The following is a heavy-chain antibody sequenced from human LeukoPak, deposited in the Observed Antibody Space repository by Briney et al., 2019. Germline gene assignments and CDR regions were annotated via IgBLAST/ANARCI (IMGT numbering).Heavy chain of an antibody. CDR2: ISGGGAGT. J-gene: IGHJ4*02. CDR3: AKDFVRYNIQFDY. V-gene: IGHV3-23*01. D-gene: IGHD1-1*01. CDR1: GFTSGVYA. Sequence: GSLRLSCVASGFTSGVYAMSWVRQAPGKGLEWVSSISGGGAGTYYADSVRGRFTISRDNSKNTLYLQMNSLRAEDTALYYCAKDFVRYNIQFDYWGQGALVTVSS.